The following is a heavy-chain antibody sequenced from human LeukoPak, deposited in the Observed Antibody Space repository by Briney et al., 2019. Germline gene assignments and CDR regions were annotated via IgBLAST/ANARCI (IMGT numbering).Heavy chain of an antibody. V-gene: IGHV1-18*04. D-gene: IGHD3-10*01. CDR1: GYTFTSYY. CDR2: ISGYNGNT. CDR3: ARNRGGLWFGDVSEF. Sequence: GASVKVSCKASGYTFTSYYMHWVRQAPGQGLEWMGWISGYNGNTNYARKVQGRVTMTTDTSTSTAYMELRSLRSDDTAVYYCARNRGGLWFGDVSEFWGQGTLVTVSS. J-gene: IGHJ4*02.